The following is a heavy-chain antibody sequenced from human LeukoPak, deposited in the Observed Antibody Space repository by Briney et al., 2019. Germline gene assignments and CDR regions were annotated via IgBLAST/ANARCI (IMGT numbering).Heavy chain of an antibody. CDR1: GGSFSGNY. CDR2: INHSGST. J-gene: IGHJ3*02. Sequence: SETLSLSCAVYGGSFSGNYWSWIRQPPGKGLEWIGEINHSGSTNYNPSLRSRVTISVDTSKNQFSLKFTSMTAADTAVYYCARSSKTQWLSPGDGFDIWGRGTLVTVSS. D-gene: IGHD6-19*01. CDR3: ARSSKTQWLSPGDGFDI. V-gene: IGHV4-34*01.